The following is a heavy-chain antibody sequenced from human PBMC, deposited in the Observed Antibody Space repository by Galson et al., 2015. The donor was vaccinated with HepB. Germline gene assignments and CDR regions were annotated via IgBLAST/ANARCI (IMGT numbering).Heavy chain of an antibody. J-gene: IGHJ4*02. CDR1: GFTFGDYA. Sequence: SLRLSCAASGFTFGDYAMSWFRQAPGKGLEWVGFIRSKAYGGTTEYAASVKGRFTISRDDSKSIAYLQMNSLKTEDTAVYYCTRDPGYYDILTGHLFDYWGQGTLVTVSS. V-gene: IGHV3-49*03. CDR3: TRDPGYYDILTGHLFDY. D-gene: IGHD3-9*01. CDR2: IRSKAYGGTT.